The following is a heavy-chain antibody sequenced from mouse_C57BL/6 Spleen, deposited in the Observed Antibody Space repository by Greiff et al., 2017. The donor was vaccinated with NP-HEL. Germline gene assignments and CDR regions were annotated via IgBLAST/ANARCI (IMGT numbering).Heavy chain of an antibody. V-gene: IGHV1-18*01. Sequence: DVKLQESGPELVKPGASVKIPCKASGYTFTDYNMDWVKQSHGKSLEWIGDINPNNGGTIYNQKFKGKATLTVDKSSSTAYMELRSLTSEDTAVYYCARSYYDSSRFAYWGQGTLVTVSA. CDR3: ARSYYDSSRFAY. CDR1: GYTFTDYN. CDR2: INPNNGGT. D-gene: IGHD2-4*01. J-gene: IGHJ3*01.